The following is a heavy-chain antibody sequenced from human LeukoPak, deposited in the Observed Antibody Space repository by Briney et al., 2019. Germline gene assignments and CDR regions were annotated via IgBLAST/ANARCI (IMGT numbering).Heavy chain of an antibody. V-gene: IGHV3-7*01. D-gene: IGHD5-12*01. Sequence: GGSLRLSCAASGFSFNAYWMAWVRQAPGTGLEWVANINTAGSENFHVDPVKGRFSISRDHAKNLVYLQMNSLRAEDTAVYYCATFGLVAALDLWGQGTLVTVSS. CDR3: ATFGLVAALDL. CDR1: GFSFNAYW. J-gene: IGHJ4*02. CDR2: INTAGSEN.